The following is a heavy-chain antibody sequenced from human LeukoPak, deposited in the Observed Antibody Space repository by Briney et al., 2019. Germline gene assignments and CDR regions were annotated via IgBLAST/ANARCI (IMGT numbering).Heavy chain of an antibody. D-gene: IGHD3-22*01. J-gene: IGHJ4*02. Sequence: GGSLRLSCAASGFTFSSYWMSWVRQAPGKGQEWVANIKQDGSEKYYVDSVKGRFTISRDNAKNSLYLQMNSLRAEDTAVYYCARAGFTYYYDSSGYTKFDYWGQGTLVTVSS. CDR1: GFTFSSYW. CDR3: ARAGFTYYYDSSGYTKFDY. CDR2: IKQDGSEK. V-gene: IGHV3-7*01.